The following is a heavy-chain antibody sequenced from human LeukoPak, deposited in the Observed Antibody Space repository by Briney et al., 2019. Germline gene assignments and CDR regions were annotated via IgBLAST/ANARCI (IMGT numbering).Heavy chain of an antibody. V-gene: IGHV4-39*01. CDR1: GGSISSSSYS. J-gene: IGHJ4*02. Sequence: SETLSLTCTVSGGSISSSSYSWGWIRQPPGQGLEWIGSVYYSGNIFYNPSFKSRVTISVDTSKNQFSLKLSSVTAADTAVYYCARQSDNNDYWGQGTLVTVSS. CDR3: ARQSDNNDY. CDR2: VYYSGNI. D-gene: IGHD2-15*01.